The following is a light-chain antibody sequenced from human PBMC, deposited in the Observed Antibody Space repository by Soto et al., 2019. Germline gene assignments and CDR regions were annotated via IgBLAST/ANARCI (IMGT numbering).Light chain of an antibody. V-gene: IGLV2-8*01. Sequence: QSALTQPPSASGSPGQSVTISCTGTGSDVGAYNYVSWYRQYPGKAPKLVIFEVNKRPSGVPDRISGSKSGITASLTVSGLQAEDEADYYCCSYAGSNNYVFGTGTKATVL. CDR2: EVN. CDR1: GSDVGAYNY. CDR3: CSYAGSNNYV. J-gene: IGLJ1*01.